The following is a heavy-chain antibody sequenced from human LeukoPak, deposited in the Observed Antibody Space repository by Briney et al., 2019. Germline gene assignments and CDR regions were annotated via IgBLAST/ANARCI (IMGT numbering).Heavy chain of an antibody. CDR3: ASWGATHHYFDS. CDR2: IYYSGIT. V-gene: IGHV4-39*01. Sequence: PSETLSLTCTVSGASISSNSYYWGWLRQPPGKGLEWIGSIYYSGITYYNPSLKSRVTISVDTSKNQFSLKLSSVTAADTAVYYCASWGATHHYFDSWGRGTLVTVSS. CDR1: GASISSNSYY. J-gene: IGHJ4*02. D-gene: IGHD1-26*01.